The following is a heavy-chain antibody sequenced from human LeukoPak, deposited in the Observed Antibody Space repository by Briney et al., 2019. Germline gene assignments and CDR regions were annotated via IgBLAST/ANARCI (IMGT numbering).Heavy chain of an antibody. V-gene: IGHV1-69*05. CDR1: GGTFSSYA. J-gene: IGHJ3*02. CDR2: IIPIFGTA. Sequence: SVKVSCKASGGTFSSYAISWVRQAPGQGLEWMGRIIPIFGTANYAQKFQGRVTITTDESMSTAYMELSSLRSEDTAVYYCATTVTTHAFDIWGQGTMVTVSS. CDR3: ATTVTTHAFDI. D-gene: IGHD4-17*01.